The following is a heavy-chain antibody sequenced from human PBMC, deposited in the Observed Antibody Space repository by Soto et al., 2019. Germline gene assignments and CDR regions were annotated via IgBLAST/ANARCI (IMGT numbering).Heavy chain of an antibody. D-gene: IGHD6-19*01. Sequence: AETLSLTCAVSGGAIISSNCLIWVRHPPGKGLEWIGEIYHSGSTNYNPSLKSRVTISVDKSKNQFSLKLSSVTAADTAVYYCASMSIAVAGRSDFDYWGQGTLVTVSS. CDR3: ASMSIAVAGRSDFDY. J-gene: IGHJ4*02. V-gene: IGHV4-4*02. CDR1: GGAIISSNC. CDR2: IYHSGST.